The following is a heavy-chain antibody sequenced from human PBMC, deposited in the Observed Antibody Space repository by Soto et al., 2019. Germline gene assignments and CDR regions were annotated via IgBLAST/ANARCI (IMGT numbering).Heavy chain of an antibody. V-gene: IGHV4-59*08. CDR1: GISITSSY. CDR2: ISDRGDI. Sequence: SETLSLTCTVSGISITSSYWNWFRQSPGKGLEWIGQISDRGDINYNPPLESRVAISTDTSKNQVSLTLTAVNAADTAVYFCARGRHWFGPWGQGTRGTAPQ. J-gene: IGHJ5*02. CDR3: ARGRHWFGP.